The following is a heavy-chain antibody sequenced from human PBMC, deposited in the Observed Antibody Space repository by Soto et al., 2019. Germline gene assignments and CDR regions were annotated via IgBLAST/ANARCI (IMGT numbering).Heavy chain of an antibody. CDR2: IIPILGIA. V-gene: IGHV1-69*02. CDR3: ARGVMTTLTSH. CDR1: GGTFSSYT. J-gene: IGHJ4*02. Sequence: QVQLVQSGAEVKKPGSSVKVSCKASGGTFSSYTISWARQAPGQGLEWMGRIIPILGIANYAQKFQGRVTITADKSTSTAYMELSSLRSEDTAVYYCARGVMTTLTSHWGQGTLVTVSS. D-gene: IGHD4-4*01.